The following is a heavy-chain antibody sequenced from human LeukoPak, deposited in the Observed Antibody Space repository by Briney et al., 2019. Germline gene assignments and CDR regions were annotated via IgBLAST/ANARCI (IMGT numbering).Heavy chain of an antibody. J-gene: IGHJ4*02. CDR1: GGSFSGYY. CDR2: INHSGST. V-gene: IGHV4-34*01. CDR3: ARRYYPGIAVAAYGY. D-gene: IGHD6-19*01. Sequence: SETLSLTCAVYGGSFSGYYWSWIRQPPGKGLEWIGEINHSGSTKYNPSLKSRVTISVDTSKNQFSLKLSSVTAADTAVYYCARRYYPGIAVAAYGYWGEGTLVTVSS.